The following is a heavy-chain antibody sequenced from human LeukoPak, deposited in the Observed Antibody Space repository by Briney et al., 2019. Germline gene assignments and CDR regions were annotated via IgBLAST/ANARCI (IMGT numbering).Heavy chain of an antibody. CDR1: GGTFSSYA. CDR2: IIPIFGTA. J-gene: IGHJ5*02. V-gene: IGHV1-69*05. Sequence: AASVKVSCKASGGTFSSYAISWVRQAPGQGLEWMGGIIPIFGTANYAQKFQGRVTITTDESTSTAYMELSSLRSEDTAVYYCARSGGYCSGGSCPNWFDPWGQGTLVTVSS. CDR3: ARSGGYCSGGSCPNWFDP. D-gene: IGHD2-15*01.